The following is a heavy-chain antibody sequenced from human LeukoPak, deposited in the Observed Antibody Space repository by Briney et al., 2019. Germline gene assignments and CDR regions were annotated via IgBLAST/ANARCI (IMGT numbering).Heavy chain of an antibody. Sequence: ASVKVSCKASGYTFTSYGISWVRQAPGQGLEWMGWISAYNGNTNYAQKLQGRVTMTTDTSTSTAYMELRSLRSVDTAVYYCARLWSLHDAFDIWGQGTMVTVSS. CDR2: ISAYNGNT. J-gene: IGHJ3*02. D-gene: IGHD3-10*01. CDR3: ARLWSLHDAFDI. CDR1: GYTFTSYG. V-gene: IGHV1-18*01.